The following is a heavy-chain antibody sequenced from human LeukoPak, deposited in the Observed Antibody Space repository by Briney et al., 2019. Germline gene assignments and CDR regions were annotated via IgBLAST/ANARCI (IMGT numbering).Heavy chain of an antibody. V-gene: IGHV4-59*01. J-gene: IGHJ3*02. D-gene: IGHD2-2*02. CDR3: ARDTCSTSCYRDAFDI. Sequence: SETLSLTCTVSGGSISSYYWSWIRQPPGKGLECIGYIYYSGSTNYNPSLKSRVTISVDTSKNQFSLKLSSVTAADTAVYYCARDTCSTSCYRDAFDIWGQGTMVTVSS. CDR1: GGSISSYY. CDR2: IYYSGST.